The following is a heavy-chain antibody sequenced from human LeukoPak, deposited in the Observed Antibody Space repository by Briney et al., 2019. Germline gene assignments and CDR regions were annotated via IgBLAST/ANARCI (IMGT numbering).Heavy chain of an antibody. V-gene: IGHV1-69*06. CDR1: GGTFSSYA. CDR3: AEKQTPAPGQGVRSYYYYYMDV. CDR2: IIPIFGTA. J-gene: IGHJ6*03. Sequence: ASVKVSCKASGGTFSSYAISWVRQAPGQGLEWMGGIIPIFGTANYAQKFQGRVTITADKSTSTAYMELSSLRSEDTAVYYWAEKQTPAPGQGVRSYYYYYMDVWGKGTTVTVSS. D-gene: IGHD2-2*01.